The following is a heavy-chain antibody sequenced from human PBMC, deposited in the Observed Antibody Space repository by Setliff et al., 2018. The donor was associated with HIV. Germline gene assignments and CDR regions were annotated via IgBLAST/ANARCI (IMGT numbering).Heavy chain of an antibody. D-gene: IGHD3-16*02. CDR2: IYYSGTT. CDR1: GGSISSTNYY. CDR3: ARRVILSYGYYFDY. J-gene: IGHJ4*02. V-gene: IGHV4-39*01. Sequence: SETLSLTCTVSGGSISSTNYYWGWIRQTPGKGLEWIGSIYYSGTTYYNPSLRGRVTISVDRSRNQFSLTLNSVTAADTAVYHCARRVILSYGYYFDYWGQGTLVTVSS.